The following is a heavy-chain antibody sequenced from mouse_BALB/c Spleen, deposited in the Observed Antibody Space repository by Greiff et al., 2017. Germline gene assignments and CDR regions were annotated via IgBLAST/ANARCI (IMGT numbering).Heavy chain of an antibody. J-gene: IGHJ4*01. CDR1: GYSITSGYY. CDR2: ISYDGSN. CDR3: ARDLTYEYDGHYYAMDY. D-gene: IGHD2-4*01. V-gene: IGHV3-6*02. Sequence: EVQLQESGPGLVKPSQSLSLTCSVTGYSITSGYYWNWIRQFPGNKLEWMGYISYDGSNNYNPSLKNRISITRDTSKNQFFLKLNSVTTEDTATYYCARDLTYEYDGHYYAMDYWGQGTSVTVSS.